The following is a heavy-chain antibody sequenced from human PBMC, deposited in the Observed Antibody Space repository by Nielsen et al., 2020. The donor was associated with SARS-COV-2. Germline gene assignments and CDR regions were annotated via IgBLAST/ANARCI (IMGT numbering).Heavy chain of an antibody. D-gene: IGHD7-27*01. CDR2: IYYSGST. J-gene: IGHJ4*02. V-gene: IGHV4-39*07. Sequence: SETLSLTCSVSGGSISSSSYYWGWIRQPPGKGLEWIGSIYYSGSTYYNPSLKSPVTISVDTSKNQFSLKLSSVTAADTAVYYCARDDDNWGSLAYWGQGTLVTVSS. CDR3: ARDDDNWGSLAY. CDR1: GGSISSSSYY.